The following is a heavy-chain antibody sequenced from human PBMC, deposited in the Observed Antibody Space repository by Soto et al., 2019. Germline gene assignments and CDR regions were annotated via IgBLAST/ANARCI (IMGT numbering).Heavy chain of an antibody. CDR2: ISYDGSNK. CDR3: AKGRLAVRGVIITTYFDY. J-gene: IGHJ4*02. Sequence: TGGSLRLSCAASGFTFSSYGMHWVRQAPGKGLEWVAVISYDGSNKYYADSVKGRFTISRDNSKNTLYLQMNSLRAEDTAVYYCAKGRLAVRGVIITTYFDYWGQGTLVTVSS. D-gene: IGHD3-10*01. CDR1: GFTFSSYG. V-gene: IGHV3-30*18.